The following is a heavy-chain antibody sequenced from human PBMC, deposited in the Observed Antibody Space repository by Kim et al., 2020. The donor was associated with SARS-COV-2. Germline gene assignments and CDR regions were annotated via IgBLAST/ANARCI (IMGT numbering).Heavy chain of an antibody. CDR1: GGSISSSSYY. D-gene: IGHD6-13*01. J-gene: IGHJ5*02. CDR3: ARRSSWYR. Sequence: SETLSLTCTVSGGSISSSSYYWGWIRQPPGKGLEWIGSIYYSGSTYYNPSLKSRVTISVDTSKNQFSLKLSSVTAADTAVYYCARRSSWYRWGQGTLVTVSS. V-gene: IGHV4-39*01. CDR2: IYYSGST.